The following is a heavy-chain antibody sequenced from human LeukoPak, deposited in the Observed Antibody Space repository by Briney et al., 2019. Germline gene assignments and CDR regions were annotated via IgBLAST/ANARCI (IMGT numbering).Heavy chain of an antibody. D-gene: IGHD4-17*01. CDR2: IYHSGST. J-gene: IGHJ6*03. Sequence: SETLSLTCTVSGGSISSGGYYWSWIRQPPGKGLEWIGYIYHSGSTYYNPSLKSRVTISVDRSKNQFSLKLSSVTAADTAVYYCATRPTTVTTRYYMDVWGKGTTVTVSS. CDR3: ATRPTTVTTRYYMDV. CDR1: GGSISSGGYY. V-gene: IGHV4-30-2*01.